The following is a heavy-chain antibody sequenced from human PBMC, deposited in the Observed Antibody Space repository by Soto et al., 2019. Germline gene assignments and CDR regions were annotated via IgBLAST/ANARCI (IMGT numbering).Heavy chain of an antibody. CDR3: ARSKKSLSSTRENWFDP. CDR2: INPNSGGT. D-gene: IGHD2-2*01. Sequence: ASVKVSCQASGYTFTGYYMHWVRQAPGQGLEWMGWINPNSGGTNYAQKFQGWVTMTRDTSISTAYMELSRLRSDDTAVYYCARSKKSLSSTRENWFDPWGQGTLVTVSS. V-gene: IGHV1-2*04. J-gene: IGHJ5*02. CDR1: GYTFTGYY.